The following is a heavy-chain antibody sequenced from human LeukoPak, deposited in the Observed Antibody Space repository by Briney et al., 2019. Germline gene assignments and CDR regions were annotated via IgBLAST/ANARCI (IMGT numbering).Heavy chain of an antibody. Sequence: PGGSLRLSCAASEFTFSNYAVHWVRQAPGKGLRWVAVISYDGNTIHYADSVKGRFTISRDTSKNTLYLQMNSLRTEDTAVYYCARSGGLQKFDYWGQGTLVTVSS. CDR2: ISYDGNTI. J-gene: IGHJ4*02. V-gene: IGHV3-30-3*01. CDR1: EFTFSNYA. CDR3: ARSGGLQKFDY. D-gene: IGHD4-11*01.